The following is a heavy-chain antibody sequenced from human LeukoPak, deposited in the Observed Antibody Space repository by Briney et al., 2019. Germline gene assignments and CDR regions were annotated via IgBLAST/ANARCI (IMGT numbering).Heavy chain of an antibody. J-gene: IGHJ4*02. CDR3: VTRMSSSSLIDY. CDR1: GFTFSSFA. Sequence: PGGSLRLSCVASGFTFSSFAMSWVRQAPGKGLVWVSRINSDGSSTSYADSVKGRFTISRDNAKNTLYLQMNSLRAEDTAVYYCVTRMSSSSLIDYWGQGTLVTVSS. CDR2: INSDGSST. D-gene: IGHD6-6*01. V-gene: IGHV3-74*01.